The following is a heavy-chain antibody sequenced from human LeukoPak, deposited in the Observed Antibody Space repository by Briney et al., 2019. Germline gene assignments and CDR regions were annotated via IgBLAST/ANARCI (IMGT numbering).Heavy chain of an antibody. V-gene: IGHV4-4*02. Sequence: PSGTLSLTCAVSGGSISSSNWWSWVRQPPGKGLEWIGEIYHSGSTNYNPSLKSRVTISVDTSKNQFSLKLSSVTAADTAVYYCARGLGYCSSTSCYYYGMDVWGQGTTVTVSS. CDR1: GGSISSSNW. CDR3: ARGLGYCSSTSCYYYGMDV. CDR2: IYHSGST. J-gene: IGHJ6*02. D-gene: IGHD2-2*01.